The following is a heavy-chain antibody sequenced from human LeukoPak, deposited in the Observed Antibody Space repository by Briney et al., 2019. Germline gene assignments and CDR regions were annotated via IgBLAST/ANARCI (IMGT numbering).Heavy chain of an antibody. CDR2: IYYSGST. CDR3: ARGTIAVAALFDN. CDR1: GGSISSYY. D-gene: IGHD6-19*01. J-gene: IGHJ4*02. Sequence: SETLSLTCTVSGGSISSYYWSWIRQPPGKGLEWIGYIYYSGSTNYNPSLRSRVTISVDTSKNQFSLKLSSVTAADTAVYYCARGTIAVAALFDNWGQGTLVTVSS. V-gene: IGHV4-59*01.